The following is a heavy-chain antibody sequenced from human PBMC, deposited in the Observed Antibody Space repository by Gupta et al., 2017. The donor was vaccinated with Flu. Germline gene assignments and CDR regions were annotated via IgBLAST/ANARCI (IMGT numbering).Heavy chain of an antibody. CDR1: GFTFRSYA. V-gene: IGHV3-23*01. J-gene: IGHJ4*02. CDR3: AKDLNPDSSGDTFAF. CDR2: ISGSGVST. D-gene: IGHD6-19*01. Sequence: EVQLLESGGGLVQPGGSLRLSCTGSGFTFRSYAMNWVRQGPGKGLEWVSGISGSGVSTYYTDTVKGRFTISRDNSRNTLYLQVNSLRAEDTAIYYCAKDLNPDSSGDTFAFGGQGTLVTVSS.